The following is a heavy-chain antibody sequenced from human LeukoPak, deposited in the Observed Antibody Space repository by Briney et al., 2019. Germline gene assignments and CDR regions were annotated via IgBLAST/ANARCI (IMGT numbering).Heavy chain of an antibody. J-gene: IGHJ4*02. Sequence: KPSETLSLTCTVSGGSISSYYWSWIRQPPGKGLEWIGYIYYSGSTNYNPSLKSRVTISVDTSKNQFSLKLSSVTAADTAVYYCARHETPTYSSSWAPFDYWGQGTLVTVSS. V-gene: IGHV4-59*08. D-gene: IGHD6-13*01. CDR1: GGSISSYY. CDR2: IYYSGST. CDR3: ARHETPTYSSSWAPFDY.